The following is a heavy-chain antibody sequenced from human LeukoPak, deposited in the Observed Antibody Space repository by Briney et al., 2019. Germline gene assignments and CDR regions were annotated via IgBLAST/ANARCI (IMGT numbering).Heavy chain of an antibody. CDR3: ARVLYSSSWYGFYYGMDV. CDR1: GYTFTDYY. D-gene: IGHD6-13*01. CDR2: INPNSGGT. J-gene: IGHJ6*02. Sequence: ASVKVSCKAAGYTFTDYYMHWVRQAPGQGLEWMGWINPNSGGTNYAQKFQGRVTMTRDTSTSTAYMELSRLRSDDTAVYYCARVLYSSSWYGFYYGMDVWGQGTTVTVSS. V-gene: IGHV1-2*02.